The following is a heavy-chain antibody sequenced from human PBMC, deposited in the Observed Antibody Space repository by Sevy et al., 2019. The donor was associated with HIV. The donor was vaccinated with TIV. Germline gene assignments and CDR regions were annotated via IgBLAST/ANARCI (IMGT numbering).Heavy chain of an antibody. V-gene: IGHV6-1*01. CDR2: TYYRSKWYN. CDR1: GDSVSSNSAA. J-gene: IGHJ6*02. Sequence: KQSQTLSLTCAISGDSVSSNSAAWNWIRQSPSRGLEWLGRTYYRSKWYNDYAVSVKSRITINPDTSKNQFSLQLNFVTPEDTAVYYCARADFYCTNGVCLYYYYGMDVWGQGTTVTVSS. CDR3: ARADFYCTNGVCLYYYYGMDV. D-gene: IGHD2-8*01.